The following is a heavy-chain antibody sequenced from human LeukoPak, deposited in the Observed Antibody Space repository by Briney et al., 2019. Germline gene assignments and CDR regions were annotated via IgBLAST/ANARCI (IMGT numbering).Heavy chain of an antibody. CDR3: ARGRLYCSSTSCSPYGMDV. D-gene: IGHD2-2*01. J-gene: IGHJ6*04. CDR1: RGSISSGGNS. CDR2: IYHSGST. Sequence: SQTLSLTCAVSRGSISSGGNSWSWIRQPPGTGLEWIGYIYHSGSTYYNPSLKGRVTISVDRSKNQFSLKLSSVTAADTAVYYCARGRLYCSSTSCSPYGMDVWGKGTTVTVSS. V-gene: IGHV4-30-2*01.